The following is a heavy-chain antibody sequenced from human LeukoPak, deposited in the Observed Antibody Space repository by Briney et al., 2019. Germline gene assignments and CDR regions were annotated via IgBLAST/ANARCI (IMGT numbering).Heavy chain of an antibody. CDR2: VNHSGTT. Sequence: QPSETLSLLCAVCGGSYSGYNWHGTRQPPGEGVEWIGEVNHSGTTNYNPSLKGRITISLDTSKNQFSLKVNSVTAADTAVYYCARGIYTDVSTIMGHFDFWGQGTLVTVSS. CDR1: GGSYSGYN. D-gene: IGHD5/OR15-5a*01. CDR3: ARGIYTDVSTIMGHFDF. V-gene: IGHV4-34*01. J-gene: IGHJ4*02.